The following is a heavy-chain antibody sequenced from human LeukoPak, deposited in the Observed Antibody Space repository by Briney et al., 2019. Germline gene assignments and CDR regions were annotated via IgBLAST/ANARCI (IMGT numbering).Heavy chain of an antibody. CDR2: ISYEVSNK. J-gene: IGHJ3*02. CDR1: GFTFSSYA. CDR3: ARTLYYYDSSGYVDAFDI. D-gene: IGHD3-22*01. Sequence: GGSLRLSCAASGFTFSSYAMHWVRQAPGEGLEWVAVISYEVSNKYYADSVKGRFTITRDKSTNTLYLQLNSLRAEDTAVYYCARTLYYYDSSGYVDAFDIWGQGTMVTVSS. V-gene: IGHV3-30*07.